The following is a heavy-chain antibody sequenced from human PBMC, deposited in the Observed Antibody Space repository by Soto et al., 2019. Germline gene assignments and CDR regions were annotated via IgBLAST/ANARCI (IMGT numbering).Heavy chain of an antibody. CDR3: ARLPRTPTGLRFDP. V-gene: IGHV4-39*01. CDR2: IFYTGTT. D-gene: IGHD3-9*01. CDR1: GGSMTSITYY. Sequence: SETLSLTCTVSGGSMTSITYYWGWIRQPPGKGLEWIGNIFYTGTTYYSASLKSRVTIAVDPSKNHFSLNLTPVTAADTAVYYCARLPRTPTGLRFDPWGQGILVTVSS. J-gene: IGHJ5*02.